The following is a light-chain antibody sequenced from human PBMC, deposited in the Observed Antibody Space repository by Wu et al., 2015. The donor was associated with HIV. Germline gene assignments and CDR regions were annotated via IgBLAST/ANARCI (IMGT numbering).Light chain of an antibody. V-gene: IGKV1-39*01. Sequence: DIQMTQSPSSLSASVGDRVTITCRASHSIGTYLTWYQQKPGKGPNLLIYAASTLQGGVPSRFSGSGSGTDFTLTISNLQPEDSATYYCQQCYSDPATFGQGTRVEIK. CDR1: HSIGTY. J-gene: IGKJ1*01. CDR2: AAS. CDR3: QQCYSDPAT.